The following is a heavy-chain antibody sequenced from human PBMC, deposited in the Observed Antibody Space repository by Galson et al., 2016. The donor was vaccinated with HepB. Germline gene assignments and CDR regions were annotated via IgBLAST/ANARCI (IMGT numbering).Heavy chain of an antibody. D-gene: IGHD1-26*01. CDR3: ARSVGYDYGMDV. CDR1: GYTFTGYY. Sequence: SVKVSCKASGYTFTGYYIHYVRQAPGQGLEWMAWINPKSGGTKYAQKFQGRVTMTRDTSISTADMELSRLRSDDTAVYYFARSVGYDYGMDVWGQGTTVTVSS. V-gene: IGHV1-2*02. CDR2: INPKSGGT. J-gene: IGHJ6*02.